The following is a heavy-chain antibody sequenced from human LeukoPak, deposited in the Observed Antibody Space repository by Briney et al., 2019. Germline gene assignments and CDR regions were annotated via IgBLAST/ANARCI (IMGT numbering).Heavy chain of an antibody. CDR3: TTEGYCSGGDCYSYDN. CDR1: GFTFSSAW. CDR2: IKSKTDGGTT. V-gene: IGHV3-15*01. Sequence: GGSLRLSCAASGFTFSSAWLSWVRQAPGKGLEWVARIKSKTDGGTTDYAAPVKGRFTISRDDSKSKLYLQMNSLKTEDTAVYYCTTEGYCSGGDCYSYDNWGQGTLVTVSS. D-gene: IGHD2-15*01. J-gene: IGHJ4*02.